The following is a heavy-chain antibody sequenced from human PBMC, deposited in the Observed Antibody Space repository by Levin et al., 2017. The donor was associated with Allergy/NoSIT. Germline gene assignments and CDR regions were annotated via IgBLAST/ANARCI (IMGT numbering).Heavy chain of an antibody. CDR3: EKAYYSSSAWGNGLDV. D-gene: IGHD2-2*01. CDR1: GFDFGGFG. V-gene: IGHV3-30*18. Sequence: GESLKISCAASGFDFGGFGMHWVRQAPGKGLEWVAIISYDGREKFYADSVKGRFTISRDNSKNTLFLDMNSLTSEDTALYYVEKAYYSSSAWGNGLDVWGQGTTVTVS. CDR2: ISYDGREK. J-gene: IGHJ6*02.